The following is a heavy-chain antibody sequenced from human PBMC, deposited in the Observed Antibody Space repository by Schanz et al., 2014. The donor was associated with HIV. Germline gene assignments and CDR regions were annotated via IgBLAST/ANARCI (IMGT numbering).Heavy chain of an antibody. CDR3: AKAITGNYYYYYGMDV. J-gene: IGHJ6*02. CDR2: ISYDGSNK. CDR1: GFSFSNYG. V-gene: IGHV3-30*18. D-gene: IGHD3-10*01. Sequence: DLEESGGGVVQPGRSLRLSCAASGFSFSNYGMHWVRQAPGKGLEWVAIISYDGSNKYYADSVKGRFTISRDNARNTLYLQMNSLRAEDTAVYYCAKAITGNYYYYYGMDVWGRGTTVTVSS.